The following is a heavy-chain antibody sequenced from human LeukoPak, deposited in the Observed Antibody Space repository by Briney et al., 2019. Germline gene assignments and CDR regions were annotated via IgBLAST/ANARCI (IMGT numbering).Heavy chain of an antibody. V-gene: IGHV5-51*01. CDR3: AMVAATRAFGY. D-gene: IGHD2-15*01. Sequence: GESLKISCKGSGYSFTSYWIGWVRQMPGKGLEGMGIIYPGDSDTRYSPSFQGQVTISADNSIRTAYLQWSSLNASDTAMYYCAMVAATRAFGYWGQGTLVTVSS. CDR1: GYSFTSYW. J-gene: IGHJ4*02. CDR2: IYPGDSDT.